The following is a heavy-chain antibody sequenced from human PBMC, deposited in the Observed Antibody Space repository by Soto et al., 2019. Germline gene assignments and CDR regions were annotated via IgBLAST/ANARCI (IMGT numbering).Heavy chain of an antibody. D-gene: IGHD3-10*01. CDR1: GFIFSNFA. CDR3: VTAVRTRLDN. CDR2: IRQSGDRS. J-gene: IGHJ4*02. Sequence: QLLESGGDLVQPGGSLRLSCAASGFIFSNFAMYWVRRAPGKGLEWVSSIRQSGDRSSYADSAKGRFTISRDNSKNTLYLQMNALRLDDTAVYYCVTAVRTRLDNWGPGTLVTVSS. V-gene: IGHV3-23*01.